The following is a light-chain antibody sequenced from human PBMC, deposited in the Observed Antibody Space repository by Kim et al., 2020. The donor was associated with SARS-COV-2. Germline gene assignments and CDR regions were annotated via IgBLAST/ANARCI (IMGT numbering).Light chain of an antibody. J-gene: IGKJ4*01. CDR1: QSVSTY. CDR3: QQRSNWVLT. CDR2: DAS. V-gene: IGKV3-11*01. Sequence: WSPGERATPSCRASQSVSTYLAWYQQKPGQAPRLLIYDASNRATGIPARFSGSGSGTDFTLTISSLEPEDFAVYYCQQRSNWVLTFGGGTKVDIK.